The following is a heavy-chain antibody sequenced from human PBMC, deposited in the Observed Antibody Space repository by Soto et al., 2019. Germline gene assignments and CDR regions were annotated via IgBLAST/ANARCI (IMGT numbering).Heavy chain of an antibody. CDR3: AKDPHHGAPLDY. CDR1: GFTFSSYA. V-gene: IGHV3-23*01. D-gene: IGHD4-17*01. Sequence: EVQLLESGGGLVQPGGSLRLSCAASGFTFSSYAMSWVRQAPGKGLEWVSAISGSGGSTYYADSVKGRFTISSDNSKTKLYLQMNSLRAEDTAVYYCAKDPHHGAPLDYWGQGTLVTVSS. CDR2: ISGSGGST. J-gene: IGHJ4*02.